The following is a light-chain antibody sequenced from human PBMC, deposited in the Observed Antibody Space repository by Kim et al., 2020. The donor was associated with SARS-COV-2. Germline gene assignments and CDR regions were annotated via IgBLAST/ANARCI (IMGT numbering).Light chain of an antibody. CDR3: QSYDSTLLV. Sequence: KLVTLCCTRSGCSIASIYVQWYQQRPGSAPSTVIYEDNQWPSGVPVRFSGSIYSSSISASLPISRLPTQDSADYYCQSYDSTLLVFGAGTKLPVL. V-gene: IGLV6-57*03. J-gene: IGLJ3*02. CDR2: EDN. CDR1: GCSIASIY.